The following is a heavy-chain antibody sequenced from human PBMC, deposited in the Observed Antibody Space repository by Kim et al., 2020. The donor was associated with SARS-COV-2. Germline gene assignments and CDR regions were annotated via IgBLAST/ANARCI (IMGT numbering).Heavy chain of an antibody. CDR2: ISSGSSTI. J-gene: IGHJ4*02. CDR1: GFTFSSYN. V-gene: IGHV3-48*02. Sequence: GGSLRLSCAASGFTFSSYNMNWVRQAPGKGLEWVSYISSGSSTIYYADSVKGRFTVSRDNARNSLYLQMNSLRDEDTAAYYCVRGKGYWGQGTLGTVSS. CDR3: VRGKGY.